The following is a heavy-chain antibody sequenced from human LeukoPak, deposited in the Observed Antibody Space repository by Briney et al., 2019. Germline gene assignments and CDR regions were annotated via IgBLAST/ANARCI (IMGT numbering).Heavy chain of an antibody. D-gene: IGHD4-23*01. CDR1: GFSFSSYS. V-gene: IGHV3-23*01. Sequence: GGSLRLSCAASGFSFSSYSMSWVRQAPGKGLEWVSTISGRTDGPYYADSVKGRFTTSRDNSKNTMYLQINNVRAEDTAVYYCAKDPLGYGGHYFDNWGQGTRVTVSS. CDR2: ISGRTDGP. J-gene: IGHJ4*02. CDR3: AKDPLGYGGHYFDN.